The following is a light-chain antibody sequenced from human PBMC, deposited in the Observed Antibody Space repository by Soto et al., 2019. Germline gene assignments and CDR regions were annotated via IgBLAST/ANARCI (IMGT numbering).Light chain of an antibody. J-gene: IGKJ2*01. V-gene: IGKV3-20*01. CDR1: QSFSSNY. CDR3: QQYGSSPRYT. Sequence: EIVLTQSPGTLSLSPGERATLSCRASQSFSSNYLAWYQQKPGQPPRLLIYGASSRATGIPDRFSGSGSGTDFTLTISRLAPEDFAVYYCQQYGSSPRYTFGQGTKLEIK. CDR2: GAS.